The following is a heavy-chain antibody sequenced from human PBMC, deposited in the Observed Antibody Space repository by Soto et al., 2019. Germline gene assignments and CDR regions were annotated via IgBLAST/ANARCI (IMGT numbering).Heavy chain of an antibody. J-gene: IGHJ6*03. CDR2: INHTGST. CDR1: GGSFSGYY. V-gene: IGHV4-34*01. D-gene: IGHD6-6*01. CDR3: ATQAPYSSSPYYYYYLDV. Sequence: SETLSLTCAVYGGSFSGYYWSWIRQSPGKGLEWIGEINHTGSTNYNPSLKSRATISVDTSKNQFSLKLNSVTAADTAVYYCATQAPYSSSPYYYYYLDVWGKGTTVTGSS.